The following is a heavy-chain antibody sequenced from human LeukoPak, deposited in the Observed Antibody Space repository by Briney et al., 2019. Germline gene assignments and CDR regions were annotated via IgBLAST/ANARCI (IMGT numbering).Heavy chain of an antibody. CDR3: ARHIPSGSSPWYFDY. CDR2: IYPGDSDT. J-gene: IGHJ4*02. CDR1: GYSFTSYW. D-gene: IGHD3-10*01. Sequence: GESLKISCKGSGYSFTSYWIGWVRQMPGKGLEWMGIIYPGDSDTRYSPSFQGQVTISADKSISTAYLQWSSLKASDTAMYYCARHIPSGSSPWYFDYWGQGTLVTVSS. V-gene: IGHV5-51*01.